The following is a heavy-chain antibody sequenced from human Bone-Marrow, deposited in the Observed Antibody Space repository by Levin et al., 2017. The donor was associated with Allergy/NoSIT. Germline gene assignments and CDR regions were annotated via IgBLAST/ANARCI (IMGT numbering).Heavy chain of an antibody. J-gene: IGHJ3*02. CDR1: GYTLTELS. D-gene: IGHD3-22*01. CDR3: ATVYNTSGYSRDTFDI. Sequence: ASVKVSCKVSGYTLTELSMHWVRQAPGKGLEWMGGFDPEDGETIYAQKFQGRVTMTEDTSTDTAYMELSSLRSEDTAVYYCATVYNTSGYSRDTFDILGQGTMVTVSS. CDR2: FDPEDGET. V-gene: IGHV1-24*01.